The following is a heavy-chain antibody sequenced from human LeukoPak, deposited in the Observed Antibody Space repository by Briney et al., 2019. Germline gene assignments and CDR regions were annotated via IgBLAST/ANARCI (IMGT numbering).Heavy chain of an antibody. J-gene: IGHJ3*02. CDR2: IYYSGST. CDR1: GGSISSGGYY. V-gene: IGHV4-31*03. D-gene: IGHD1-1*01. CDR3: ARDVSPGTTNAFDI. Sequence: SETLSLTCTVSGGSISSGGYYWSWIRQHPGKGLEWIGYIYYSGSTYYNPSLKSRVTISVDTSKNQFSLKLSSVTAADTAVYYCARDVSPGTTNAFDIWGQGTMVTVSS.